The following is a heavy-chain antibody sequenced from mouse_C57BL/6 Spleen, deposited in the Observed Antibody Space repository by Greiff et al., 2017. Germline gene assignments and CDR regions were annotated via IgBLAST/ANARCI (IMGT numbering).Heavy chain of an antibody. CDR2: IDPSDSYT. Sequence: QVQLKQPGAELVMPGASVKLSCKASGYTFTSYWMPWVKQRPGQGLEWIGEIDPSDSYTNYNQKFKGKSTLTVDKSSSTAYMQLSSLTSEDSAVYYCARWVVVAHYFDYWGQGTTLTVSS. V-gene: IGHV1-69*01. D-gene: IGHD1-1*02. CDR1: GYTFTSYW. CDR3: ARWVVVAHYFDY. J-gene: IGHJ2*01.